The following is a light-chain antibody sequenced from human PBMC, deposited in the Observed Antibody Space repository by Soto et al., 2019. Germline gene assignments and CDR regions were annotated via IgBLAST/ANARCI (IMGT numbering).Light chain of an antibody. CDR3: QQRSNWPRFT. Sequence: EIVLTQSPATLSLSPGDRATLSCRASQSVSSYLAWYQQKPGQAPRLLIYDASNRATGIPARFSGSGSGTDFTLTISSLEPEDFAVYYGQQRSNWPRFTFGPGTKVDIK. V-gene: IGKV3-11*01. J-gene: IGKJ3*01. CDR1: QSVSSY. CDR2: DAS.